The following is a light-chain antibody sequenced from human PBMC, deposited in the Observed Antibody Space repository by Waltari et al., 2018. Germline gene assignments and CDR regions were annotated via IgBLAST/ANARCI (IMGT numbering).Light chain of an antibody. CDR3: SSYTTGSTRYV. CDR1: SSDIGAYNF. V-gene: IGLV2-14*03. Sequence: QSALTQPASVSGSPGQSITISCTGTSSDIGAYNFVSWYQKHPGKAPKVMIYDVNNRPSGVFCRCSGSKSGNPASLTISGLQAEDEADYYCSSYTTGSTRYVFGSGTKVTVL. J-gene: IGLJ1*01. CDR2: DVN.